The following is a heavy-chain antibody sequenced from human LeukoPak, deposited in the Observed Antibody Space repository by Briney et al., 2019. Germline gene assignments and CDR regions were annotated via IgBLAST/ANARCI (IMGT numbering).Heavy chain of an antibody. D-gene: IGHD5-18*01. V-gene: IGHV4-39*01. Sequence: SETLSLTCTVSGGSISSGDYYWGWIRQPPGKGLEWIGSIYYSGSTYYNPSLKSRVTISVDTSKNQFSLKLSSVTAADTAVYYCAVTDTAMVSGAFDIWGQGTMVTVSS. J-gene: IGHJ3*02. CDR1: GGSISSGDYY. CDR3: AVTDTAMVSGAFDI. CDR2: IYYSGST.